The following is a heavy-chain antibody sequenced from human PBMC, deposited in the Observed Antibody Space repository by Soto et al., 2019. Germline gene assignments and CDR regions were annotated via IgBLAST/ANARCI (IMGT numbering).Heavy chain of an antibody. CDR3: ATSVGATDFDY. CDR1: GGSISSSGYY. CDR2: IYNAEST. Sequence: PSETLSLTLTVSGGSISSSGYYWSWIRQHPGKGLEWIGYIYNAESTQYNPSLKSRVTISVHTSKNQFSLDLRSVTAADTAVYYCATSVGATDFDYWGQGTLVTVSS. D-gene: IGHD1-26*01. J-gene: IGHJ4*02. V-gene: IGHV4-31*02.